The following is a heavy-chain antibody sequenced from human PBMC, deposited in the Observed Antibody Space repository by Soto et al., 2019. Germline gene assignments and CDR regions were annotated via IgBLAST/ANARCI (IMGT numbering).Heavy chain of an antibody. D-gene: IGHD3-3*01. CDR3: AGGLLRAPLDY. J-gene: IGHJ4*02. Sequence: EVQLVESGGGLIQPGGSLRLSCAVSGFAISDYYMSWVRQAPGKGLEWVSVVYLGDSTFYAASVKGRFTIFRDDSKNTLYLPMNSLRAEDTAVYYCAGGLLRAPLDYCGTGTLVTVSS. CDR2: VYLGDST. V-gene: IGHV3-53*01. CDR1: GFAISDYY.